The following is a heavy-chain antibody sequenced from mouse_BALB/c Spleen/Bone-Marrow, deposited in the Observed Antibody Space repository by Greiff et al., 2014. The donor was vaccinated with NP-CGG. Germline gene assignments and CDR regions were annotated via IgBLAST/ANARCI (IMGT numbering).Heavy chain of an antibody. CDR2: IDPETGGT. D-gene: IGHD2-12*01. CDR3: TSYDWFAY. Sequence: QVQLQQSGAELVRPGASVTLSCKASGYTFTDHEMHWVKQTPVHGLEWIGAIDPETGGTAYNQKFKGKATLTADKSSSTAYMELRSLTSEDSAVYYCTSYDWFAYWGQGTLVTVSA. CDR1: GYTFTDHE. V-gene: IGHV1-15*01. J-gene: IGHJ3*01.